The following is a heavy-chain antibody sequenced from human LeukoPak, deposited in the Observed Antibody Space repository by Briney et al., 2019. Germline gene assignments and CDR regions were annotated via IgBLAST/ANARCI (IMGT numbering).Heavy chain of an antibody. V-gene: IGHV3-30*18. CDR2: ISFDGSNK. CDR3: AKDEIGAVAGLLDY. J-gene: IGHJ4*02. Sequence: PGRSLRLSCAASGFTFRSYSIYWVPPAPGKGLEWVAVISFDGSNKYYADSVRGRFTVSRDNSKDTLYLQMNSLRAEDTAVYYCAKDEIGAVAGLLDYWGQGILVTVSS. CDR1: GFTFRSYS. D-gene: IGHD6-19*01.